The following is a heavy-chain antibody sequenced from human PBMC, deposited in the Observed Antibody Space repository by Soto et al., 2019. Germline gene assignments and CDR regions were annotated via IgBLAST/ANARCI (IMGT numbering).Heavy chain of an antibody. D-gene: IGHD2-15*01. J-gene: IGHJ3*02. CDR1: GFTFSSYS. V-gene: IGHV3-21*01. Sequence: GGSLRLSCAASGFTFSSYSMNWVRQAPGKGLEWVSSISSSSSYIYYADSVKGRFTISRDNAKNSLYLQMNSLRAEDTAVYYCARDTITVTYCSGGSCYGAFDIWGQGTMVTVSS. CDR3: ARDTITVTYCSGGSCYGAFDI. CDR2: ISSSSSYI.